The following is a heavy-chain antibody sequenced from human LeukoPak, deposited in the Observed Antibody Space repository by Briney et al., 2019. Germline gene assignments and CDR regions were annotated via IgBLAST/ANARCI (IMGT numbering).Heavy chain of an antibody. Sequence: PGGSLRLSCAASGFTFSSYVIHWVRQGPGKGLEWVAVISFDGTNKYYADSVKGRFTISRDNSKNTLYLQMNSLRAEDTAVYYCAKEKNPGIAKGRSFDIWGQGTMVTVSS. V-gene: IGHV3-30*04. D-gene: IGHD6-13*01. J-gene: IGHJ3*02. CDR2: ISFDGTNK. CDR3: AKEKNPGIAKGRSFDI. CDR1: GFTFSSYV.